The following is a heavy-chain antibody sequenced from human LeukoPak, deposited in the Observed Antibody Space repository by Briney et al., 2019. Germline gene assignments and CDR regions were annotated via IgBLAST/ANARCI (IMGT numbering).Heavy chain of an antibody. V-gene: IGHV1-69*13. J-gene: IGHJ6*03. D-gene: IGHD6-6*01. CDR1: GGTFSSYA. CDR2: IIPIFGTA. CDR3: ARVSSSPLYYYYYMDV. Sequence: SVKVSCKASGGTFSSYAISWVRQAPGQGLEWMGGIIPIFGTANYAQKFQGRVTITADESTSTAYMEPSSLRSEDTAVYYCARVSSSPLYYYYYMDVWGKGTTVTVSS.